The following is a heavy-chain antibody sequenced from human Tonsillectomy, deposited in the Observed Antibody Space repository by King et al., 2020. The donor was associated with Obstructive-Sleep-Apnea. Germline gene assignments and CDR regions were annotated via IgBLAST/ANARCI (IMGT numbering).Heavy chain of an antibody. Sequence: LQLQESGPGLVKPSETLSLTCTVSGGSISSSSYYWGWIRQPPGKGLEWIGSIYYSGSTYYNPSLKSRVTISVETSKNQFSLKLSSVTAADTAVYYCARDPYYGSGIDYWGQGTLVTVSS. CDR3: ARDPYYGSGIDY. J-gene: IGHJ4*02. V-gene: IGHV4-39*07. CDR2: IYYSGST. CDR1: GGSISSSSYY. D-gene: IGHD3-10*01.